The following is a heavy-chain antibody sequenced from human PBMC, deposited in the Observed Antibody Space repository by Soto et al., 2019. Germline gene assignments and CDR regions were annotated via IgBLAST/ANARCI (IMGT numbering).Heavy chain of an antibody. Sequence: EVQLVESGGGLVQPGGSLELSCAASGFNFSASAMHWVRQASGKGLEWVGRIRSNGRTAYAASMQGRFTISRDDSKKTAYLQLNSLKTDDTAVYYCARLDCSGGSCYPYYFEHWGQGALVTVSA. CDR2: IRSNGRT. CDR1: GFNFSASA. CDR3: ARLDCSGGSCYPYYFEH. D-gene: IGHD2-15*01. V-gene: IGHV3-73*02. J-gene: IGHJ4*02.